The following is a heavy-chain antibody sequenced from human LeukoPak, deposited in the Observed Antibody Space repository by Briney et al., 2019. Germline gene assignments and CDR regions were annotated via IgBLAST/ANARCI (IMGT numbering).Heavy chain of an antibody. V-gene: IGHV3-64D*06. J-gene: IGHJ4*02. Sequence: GGSLRLSCSASGFTFSSYAMHWVRQAPGKGLEYVSAISSNGGSTYYADSVKGRFTISRDNSKNALYLQMSSLRAEDTAVYYCVKGLDIVATITRTNDYWGQGTLVTVSS. CDR2: ISSNGGST. CDR3: VKGLDIVATITRTNDY. D-gene: IGHD5-12*01. CDR1: GFTFSSYA.